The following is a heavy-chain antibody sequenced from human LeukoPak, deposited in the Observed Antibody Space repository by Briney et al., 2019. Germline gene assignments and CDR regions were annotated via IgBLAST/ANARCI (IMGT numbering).Heavy chain of an antibody. Sequence: GGSLRLSCAASGFTFSSYWMHWVRQAPGKGLVWVSRINSDGVNTTYADSVKGRFTISRDNAKNTLYLQMNSLRAEDTAVYYCARSIVVVTAIPAYWGQGALVTVSS. CDR3: ARSIVVVTAIPAY. J-gene: IGHJ4*02. CDR2: INSDGVNT. D-gene: IGHD2-21*02. CDR1: GFTFSSYW. V-gene: IGHV3-74*01.